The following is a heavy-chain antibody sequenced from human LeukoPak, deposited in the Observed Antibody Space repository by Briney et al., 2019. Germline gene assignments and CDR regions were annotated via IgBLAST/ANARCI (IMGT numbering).Heavy chain of an antibody. CDR2: IYYSGST. J-gene: IGHJ4*02. CDR1: GGSISSSSYY. V-gene: IGHV4-39*07. D-gene: IGHD6-13*01. CDR3: ARDRDMGDAYSSSWYFDY. Sequence: SETLSLTCTVSGGSISSSSYYWGWIRQPPGKGLEGIGSIYYSGSTYYNPSLKSRVTISVDTSKNQFSLKLSSVTAADTAVYYCARDRDMGDAYSSSWYFDYWGQGTLVTVSS.